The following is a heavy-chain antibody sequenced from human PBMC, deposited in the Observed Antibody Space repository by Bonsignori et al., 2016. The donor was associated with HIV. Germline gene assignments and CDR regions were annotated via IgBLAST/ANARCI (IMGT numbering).Heavy chain of an antibody. CDR2: IYYSGYT. CDR3: ARVSGGTLRSLEWQGRKYYYSHMDV. D-gene: IGHD3-3*01. V-gene: IGHV4-39*07. Sequence: QLQLQESGPGLVKPSETLSLTCTVSGGSISSSTYYWGWIRQPPGKGLEWIGTIYYSGYTYYNPSLKSRVTISIDTSKNQFSLKLSSVTAADTAVYYCARVSGGTLRSLEWQGRKYYYSHMDVWGQGP. CDR1: GGSISSSTYY. J-gene: IGHJ6*03.